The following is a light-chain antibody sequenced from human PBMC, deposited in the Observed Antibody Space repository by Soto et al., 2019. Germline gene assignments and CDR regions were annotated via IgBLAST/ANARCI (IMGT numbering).Light chain of an antibody. Sequence: DIQMTQSPSTLSATAGDRVTITCRASQSISSWLAWYQQKPGKAPKLLIYDASSLESGVPSRFSGSGSGTEFTLTSTSLQPDDFATYYCQQYNSYPWTFGQGTKVDIK. J-gene: IGKJ1*01. CDR1: QSISSW. CDR2: DAS. CDR3: QQYNSYPWT. V-gene: IGKV1-5*01.